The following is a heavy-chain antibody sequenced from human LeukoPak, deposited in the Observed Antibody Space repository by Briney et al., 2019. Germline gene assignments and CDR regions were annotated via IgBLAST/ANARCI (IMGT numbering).Heavy chain of an antibody. D-gene: IGHD3-22*01. J-gene: IGHJ6*03. CDR2: ISSSGSTI. V-gene: IGHV3-48*03. Sequence: GGSLRLSCAASGFTFSSYEMNWVRQAPGKGLEWVSYISSSGSTIYYADSVKGRFTISRDNSKNRLYLQMNSLRAGDTAVYYCAKGSKLVLFTRDHYMAVWGKGTTVTISS. CDR3: AKGSKLVLFTRDHYMAV. CDR1: GFTFSSYE.